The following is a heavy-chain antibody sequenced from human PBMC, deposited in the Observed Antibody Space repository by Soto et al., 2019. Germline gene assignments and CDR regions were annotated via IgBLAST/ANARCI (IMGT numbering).Heavy chain of an antibody. CDR1: GGSISSGGYY. Sequence: QVQLQESGPGLVKPSQTLSLTCTVSGGSISSGGYYWSWIRQHPRKGLEWIGYIYYSGSTYYNPSLKSRVTLSVDTSKNQFSLKLSSVTDADTAVYYCARDFDSGYDYWGQGTLVTVSS. D-gene: IGHD5-12*01. CDR3: ARDFDSGYDY. CDR2: IYYSGST. J-gene: IGHJ4*02. V-gene: IGHV4-31*03.